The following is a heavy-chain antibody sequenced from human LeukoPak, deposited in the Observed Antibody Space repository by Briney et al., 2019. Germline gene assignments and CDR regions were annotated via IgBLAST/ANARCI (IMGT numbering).Heavy chain of an antibody. CDR1: RVTLTTYA. CDR3: AIQGGSGEVP. CDR2: ISYDGSAK. D-gene: IGHD3-10*01. V-gene: IGHV3-30*03. Sequence: VGALRVSSVPSRVTLTTYAINWLPPAPRKRLGRVAVISYDGSAKYYGYSVKGRFTISRYNSKNTLFLQMNSLGPEDAGLYLCAIQGGSGEVPWGQGTLVTVSS. J-gene: IGHJ5*02.